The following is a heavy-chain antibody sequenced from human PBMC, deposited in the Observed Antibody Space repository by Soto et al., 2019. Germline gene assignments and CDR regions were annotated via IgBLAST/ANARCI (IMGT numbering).Heavy chain of an antibody. D-gene: IGHD2-2*01. V-gene: IGHV4-4*02. CDR3: ARGVYCTSTSCHLEY. CDR2: IYHNGNT. CDR1: GVSISSGTW. Sequence: QVQLQESGPNLVEPSGTLSLTCAVSGVSISSGTWWSWVRQTPGKGLEWIGEIYHNGNTNYNPSLKSQVTISVDKSKKQFSLNLNSVTAADTAVYYCARGVYCTSTSCHLEYWGQGTLVTVSS. J-gene: IGHJ4*02.